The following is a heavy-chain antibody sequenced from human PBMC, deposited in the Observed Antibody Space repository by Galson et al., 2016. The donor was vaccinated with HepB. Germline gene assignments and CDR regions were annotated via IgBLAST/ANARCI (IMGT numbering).Heavy chain of an antibody. CDR2: VNHSGST. J-gene: IGHJ6*02. CDR3: VREKQFGSGPFGMDV. CDR1: SGSFSGYS. V-gene: IGHV4-34*01. D-gene: IGHD3-10*01. Sequence: LSLTCTVYSGSFSGYSWSWIRQPPGKGLGWIGEVNHSGSTNYNPSLKSRVTVSVDTTKMHFSLNMRSVTAADTAVYYCVREKQFGSGPFGMDVWGQGTTVTVSS.